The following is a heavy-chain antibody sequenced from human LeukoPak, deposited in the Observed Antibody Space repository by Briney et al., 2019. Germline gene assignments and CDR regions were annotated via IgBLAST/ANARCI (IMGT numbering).Heavy chain of an antibody. J-gene: IGHJ5*02. CDR1: GGSISSYY. CDR2: IYTSGST. V-gene: IGHV4-4*07. Sequence: SETLSLTCTVSGGSISSYYWSWIRQPAGKGLEWIGRIYTSGSTNYNPSLKSRVTMSVDTSKNQFSLKLSSVTAADTAVYYCARDLSNRMVRGVIFWFDPWGQGTLSPSPQ. CDR3: ARDLSNRMVRGVIFWFDP. D-gene: IGHD3-10*01.